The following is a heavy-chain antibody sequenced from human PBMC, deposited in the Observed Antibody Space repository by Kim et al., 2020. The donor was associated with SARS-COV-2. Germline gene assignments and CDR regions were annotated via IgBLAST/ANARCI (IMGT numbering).Heavy chain of an antibody. Sequence: GGCLRLSCAASGLTFSRFGVVWVRQAPGKGLETVALISYDGSERSYTDSVKGRFTISRDNSKNTVDLQMNSLRDEDTAVYYCSKSLFPAFDNW. CDR3: SKSLFPAFDNW. J-gene: IGHJ5*01. CDR2: ISYDGSER. V-gene: IGHV3-30*18. CDR1: GLTFSRFG. D-gene: IGHD3-16*01.